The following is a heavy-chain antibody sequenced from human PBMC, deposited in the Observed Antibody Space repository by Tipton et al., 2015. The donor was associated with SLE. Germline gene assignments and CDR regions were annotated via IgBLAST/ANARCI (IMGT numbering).Heavy chain of an antibody. CDR1: GYTFTSYG. J-gene: IGHJ4*02. Sequence: QLVQSGPEVKKPGASVKVSCKASGYTFTSYGISWVRQAPGQGLEWMGWINPNSGGTNYAQKFQGRVTMTRDTSISTAYMELSRLRSDDTAVYYCARAGYEEQQLEDYWGQGTLVTVSS. V-gene: IGHV1-2*02. D-gene: IGHD6-13*01. CDR2: INPNSGGT. CDR3: ARAGYEEQQLEDY.